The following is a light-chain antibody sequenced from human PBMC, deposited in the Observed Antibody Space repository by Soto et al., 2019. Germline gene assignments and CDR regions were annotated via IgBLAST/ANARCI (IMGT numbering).Light chain of an antibody. V-gene: IGKV3D-11*02. J-gene: IGKJ5*01. CDR3: QQRSNWHLT. Sequence: EIVLTQSPATLSLSPGERATLSCRASQSVSSYLAWYQQKPGQAPRLLIYDASNRATGIPARFSGSGPGTDFTLTISSLEPEDFAVSYCQQRSNWHLTFGQGTRLEIK. CDR1: QSVSSY. CDR2: DAS.